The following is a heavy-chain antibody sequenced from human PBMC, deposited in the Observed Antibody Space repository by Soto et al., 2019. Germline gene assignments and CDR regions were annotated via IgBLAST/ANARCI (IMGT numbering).Heavy chain of an antibody. V-gene: IGHV4-30-2*01. Sequence: QLQLQESGSRLVRPSQTLSLTCAVSGGSFSSGGYSWSWIRQTPGKGLEWIGYMYHTGSTFYNPSLKSRVTISLDRSKDQFSLKVNSVTAADTAVYYRARQDKSGYNWFDPWGQGILVTVSS. CDR1: GGSFSSGGYS. J-gene: IGHJ5*02. D-gene: IGHD3-22*01. CDR3: ARQDKSGYNWFDP. CDR2: MYHTGST.